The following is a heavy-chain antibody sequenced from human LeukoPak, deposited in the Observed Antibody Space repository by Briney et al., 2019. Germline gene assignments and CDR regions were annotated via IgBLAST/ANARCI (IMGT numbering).Heavy chain of an antibody. Sequence: GASVKVSCKASGYTFTSYGISWVRQAPGQGLEWMGWINTNTGNPTYAQGFTGRFVFSLDTSVSTAYLQISSLKAEDTAVYYCARGDYSSSWYRPPFDPRGQGTLVTVSS. V-gene: IGHV7-4-1*02. CDR3: ARGDYSSSWYRPPFDP. CDR1: GYTFTSYG. CDR2: INTNTGNP. J-gene: IGHJ5*02. D-gene: IGHD6-13*01.